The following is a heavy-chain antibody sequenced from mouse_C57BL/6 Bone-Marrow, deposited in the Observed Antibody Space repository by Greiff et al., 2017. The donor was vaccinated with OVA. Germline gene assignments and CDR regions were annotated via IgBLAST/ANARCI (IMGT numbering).Heavy chain of an antibody. Sequence: EVKLMESGGGLVQSGRSLRLSCATSGFTFSDFYMEWVRQAPGKGLEWIAASRNKANDYTTEYSASVKGRFIVSRDTSQSILYLQMNALRAEDTAIYYCAREYGYGFYAMDYWGQGTSVTVSS. CDR1: GFTFSDFY. J-gene: IGHJ4*01. CDR3: AREYGYGFYAMDY. D-gene: IGHD2-2*01. CDR2: SRNKANDYTT. V-gene: IGHV7-1*01.